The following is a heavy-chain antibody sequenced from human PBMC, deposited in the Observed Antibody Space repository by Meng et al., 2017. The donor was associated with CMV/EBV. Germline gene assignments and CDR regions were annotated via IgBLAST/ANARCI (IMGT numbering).Heavy chain of an antibody. CDR2: IYYSGST. Sequence: SETLSLTCTVSGGSISSGGYYWSWIRQHPGKGLEWIGYIYYSGSTYYNPSLKSRVTISVDTSKNQLSLKLSSVTAADTAVYYCARDNPRTGDLDVWGQGTTVTVSS. CDR3: ARDNPRTGDLDV. J-gene: IGHJ6*02. D-gene: IGHD3-10*01. CDR1: GGSISSGGYY. V-gene: IGHV4-31*03.